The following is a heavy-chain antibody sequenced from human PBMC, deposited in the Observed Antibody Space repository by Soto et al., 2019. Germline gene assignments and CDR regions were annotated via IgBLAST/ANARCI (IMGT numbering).Heavy chain of an antibody. Sequence: PSETLSLTCAVYGGSFSGYYWSWIRQPPGKGLEWIGEINHSGSTNYNPSLKSRVTISVDTSKNQFSLKLSSVTAADTAVYYCARRVDTVMVLDYWGQGTLVTVSS. J-gene: IGHJ4*02. CDR3: ARRVDTVMVLDY. V-gene: IGHV4-34*01. CDR1: GGSFSGYY. CDR2: INHSGST. D-gene: IGHD5-18*01.